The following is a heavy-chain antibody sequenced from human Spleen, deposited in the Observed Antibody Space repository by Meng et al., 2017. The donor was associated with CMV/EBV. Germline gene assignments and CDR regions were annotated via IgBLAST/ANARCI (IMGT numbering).Heavy chain of an antibody. CDR2: ISSSGSTI. CDR3: AQFSDGY. Sequence: GESLKISCAASGFTFSSYEMNWVRQAPGKGLEWVSYISSSGSTIYYADSVKGRFTISRDNSKNTLYVQMNSLRPEDMATYYCAQFSDGYWGQGTLVTVSS. V-gene: IGHV3-48*03. CDR1: GFTFSSYE. D-gene: IGHD3-3*02. J-gene: IGHJ4*02.